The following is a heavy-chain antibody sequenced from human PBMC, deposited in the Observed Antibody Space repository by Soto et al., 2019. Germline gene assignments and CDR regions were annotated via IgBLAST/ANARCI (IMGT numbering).Heavy chain of an antibody. J-gene: IGHJ4*02. Sequence: SVKVSCKASGGTFSSYAISWVRQAPGQGLEWMGGIIPIFGTANYAQKFQGRVTITADESTSTAYMELSSLRSEDTAVYYCARDLRDGYNLPTIWGQGTLVTVSS. CDR3: ARDLRDGYNLPTI. CDR1: GGTFSSYA. D-gene: IGHD5-12*01. CDR2: IIPIFGTA. V-gene: IGHV1-69*13.